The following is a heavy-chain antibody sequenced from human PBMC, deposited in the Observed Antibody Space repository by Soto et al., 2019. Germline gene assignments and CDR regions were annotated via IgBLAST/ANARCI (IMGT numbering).Heavy chain of an antibody. J-gene: IGHJ4*02. CDR3: ARSRRLVRGVIPDY. CDR2: IYYSGST. Sequence: TLSLTCTVSGGSISRGDYYWSWIRQPPGKGLEWIGYIYYSGSTYYNPSLKSRVTISVDTSKNQFSLKLSSVTAADTAVYYCARSRRLVRGVIPDYWGQGTLVTVSS. V-gene: IGHV4-30-4*01. CDR1: GGSISRGDYY. D-gene: IGHD3-10*01.